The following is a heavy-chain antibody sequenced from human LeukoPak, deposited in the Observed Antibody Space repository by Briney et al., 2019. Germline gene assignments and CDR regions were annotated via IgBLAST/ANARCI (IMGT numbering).Heavy chain of an antibody. D-gene: IGHD2-15*01. CDR3: VRVKGSCFVY. J-gene: IGHJ4*02. Sequence: GGSLSLLCAASGFPLSSYSINWVCQAPGKGLEWVSYISSSGSAIYYVDSVKGRFTVSRDNDKNSLFLQMNSPRAEDTAVYYCVRVKGSCFVYWGQGALVTVSS. V-gene: IGHV3-48*01. CDR1: GFPLSSYS. CDR2: ISSSGSAI.